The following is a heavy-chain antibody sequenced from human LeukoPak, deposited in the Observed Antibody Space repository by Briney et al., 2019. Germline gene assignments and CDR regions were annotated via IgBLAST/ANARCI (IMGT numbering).Heavy chain of an antibody. Sequence: SETLSLTCTVSGGSINSYYWSWIRQPPGKGLEWIGYIYYSGSTNYNPSLKSRVTISVDTSKNQFSLKLSSVTAGDTAVYYCARGGDILTGYYRFDYWGQGTLVTVSS. D-gene: IGHD3-9*01. CDR2: IYYSGST. CDR3: ARGGDILTGYYRFDY. V-gene: IGHV4-59*08. J-gene: IGHJ4*02. CDR1: GGSINSYY.